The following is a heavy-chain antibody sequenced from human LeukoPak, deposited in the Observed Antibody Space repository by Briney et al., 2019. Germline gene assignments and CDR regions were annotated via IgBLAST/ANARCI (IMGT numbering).Heavy chain of an antibody. V-gene: IGHV3-48*03. CDR3: ATFSSSWRIFDY. CDR1: GFAFSSYE. Sequence: GGSLRLSCATSGFAFSSYEMNWVRQAPGKGLEWVSYIRSSGSAVYFADSVQGRFAISRDNAKNSLYLQMNSLRADDAAVYYCATFSSSWRIFDYWGQGTLVTVSS. D-gene: IGHD6-13*01. CDR2: IRSSGSAV. J-gene: IGHJ4*02.